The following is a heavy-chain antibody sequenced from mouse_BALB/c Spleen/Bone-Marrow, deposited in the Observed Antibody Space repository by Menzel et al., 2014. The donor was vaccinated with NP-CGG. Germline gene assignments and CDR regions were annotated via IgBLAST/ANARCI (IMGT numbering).Heavy chain of an antibody. J-gene: IGHJ2*01. CDR2: ISNGGSYT. D-gene: IGHD2-12*01. CDR3: TREPLRPYFFDY. CDR1: GFTFSTYT. V-gene: IGHV5-6-4*01. Sequence: EVKLVESGGGLVKPGGSLKLSCAASGFTFSTYTMSWVRQTPEKRLEWVATISNGGSYTYYPDSVKGRFTISRDNAENTLYLQMSSLKSEDTAVYYCTREPLRPYFFDYWGQGTTLTVSS.